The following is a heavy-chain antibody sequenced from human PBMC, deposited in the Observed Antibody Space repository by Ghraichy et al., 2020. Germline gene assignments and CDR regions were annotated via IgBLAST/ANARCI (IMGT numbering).Heavy chain of an antibody. J-gene: IGHJ6*02. CDR1: GFTFGDYA. CDR3: TRDIRSNNPGFWSGYYSTYYYYGMDV. D-gene: IGHD3-3*01. V-gene: IGHV3-49*03. Sequence: GGSLRLSCTASGFTFGDYAMSWFRQAPGKGLEWVGFIRSKAYGGTTEYAASVKGRFTISRDDSKSIAYLQMNSLKTEDTAVYYCTRDIRSNNPGFWSGYYSTYYYYGMDVWGQGTTVTVSS. CDR2: IRSKAYGGTT.